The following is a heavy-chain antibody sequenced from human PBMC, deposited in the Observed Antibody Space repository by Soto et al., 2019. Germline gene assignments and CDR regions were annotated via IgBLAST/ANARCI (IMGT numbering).Heavy chain of an antibody. Sequence: GGSLRLSCAASGFTFSSYWMSWVRQAPGKGLEWVANIKQDGSEKYYVDSVKGRFTISRDNAKNSLYLQMNSLRAEDTAVYYCARMGRDWGPPAGYYFDYWGQGTLVTVSS. D-gene: IGHD7-27*01. CDR1: GFTFSSYW. CDR3: ARMGRDWGPPAGYYFDY. V-gene: IGHV3-7*03. CDR2: IKQDGSEK. J-gene: IGHJ4*02.